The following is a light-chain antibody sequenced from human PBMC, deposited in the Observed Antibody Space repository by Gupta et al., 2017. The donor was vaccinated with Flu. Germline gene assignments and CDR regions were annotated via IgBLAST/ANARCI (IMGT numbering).Light chain of an antibody. CDR2: QNT. CDR1: RSSIGSNN. J-gene: IGLJ3*02. V-gene: IGLV1-44*01. Sequence: RGNIACSASRSSIGSNNVNWYWQKPGTTPKLLIYQNTQRHSGVPVRYSGSESGNAASLSISGLQAEDEADYYCAAVDGSPNGWVFGGGTKLTVL. CDR3: AAVDGSPNGWV.